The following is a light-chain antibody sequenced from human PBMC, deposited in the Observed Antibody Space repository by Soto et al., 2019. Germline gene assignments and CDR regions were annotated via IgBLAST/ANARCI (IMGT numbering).Light chain of an antibody. CDR1: QSVSSY. Sequence: EIVLTQSPATLSLSPGERATLSCRASQSVSSYLAWYQQKPGQAPRLLIYDASNRATGIPARFSGSGSGTDFTLTISSLEPEDFAFYYCQQRFNWPLTFGPGTKVDIE. J-gene: IGKJ3*01. CDR3: QQRFNWPLT. CDR2: DAS. V-gene: IGKV3-11*01.